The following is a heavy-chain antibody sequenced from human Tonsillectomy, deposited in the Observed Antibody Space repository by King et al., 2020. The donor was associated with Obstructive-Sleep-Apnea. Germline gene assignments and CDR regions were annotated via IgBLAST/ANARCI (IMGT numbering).Heavy chain of an antibody. CDR2: IKQDASEK. CDR3: ARGIYYYESSDYYLKEYYFDY. Sequence: VQLVESGGGLVQRGGSLRLSCAASGFTFSTYWMSWVRQAPGKGLEWVANIKQDASEKYYVDSVKGRFTISRDNAKNALYLQMSSLRAEDTAVYYCARGIYYYESSDYYLKEYYFDYWGQGTLVTVSS. D-gene: IGHD3-22*01. J-gene: IGHJ4*02. CDR1: GFTFSTYW. V-gene: IGHV3-7*01.